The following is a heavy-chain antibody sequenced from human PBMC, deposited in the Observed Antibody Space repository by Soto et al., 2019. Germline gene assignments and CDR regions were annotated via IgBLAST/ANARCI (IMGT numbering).Heavy chain of an antibody. D-gene: IGHD3-3*01. V-gene: IGHV3-30-3*01. CDR2: ISYDGSNK. Sequence: SLRLSCAASGFTFSSYAMHWVRQAPGKGLEWVAVISYDGSNKYYADSVKGRFTISRDNSKNTLYLQMNSLRAEDTAVYYCARGVDDFWSGYYSYYDSSGYLDYWGQGTLVTVSS. CDR1: GFTFSSYA. J-gene: IGHJ4*02. CDR3: ARGVDDFWSGYYSYYDSSGYLDY.